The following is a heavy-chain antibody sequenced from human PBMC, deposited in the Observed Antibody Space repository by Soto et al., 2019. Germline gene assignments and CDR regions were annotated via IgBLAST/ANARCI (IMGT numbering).Heavy chain of an antibody. D-gene: IGHD3-10*01. Sequence: SETLSLTCAVYGGSFSGYYWSWIRQPPGKGLEWIGEINHSGGTNYNPSLKSRVNISVDTSKNHFSLKLSSVTAADTAVYYCARGRGVGKQYYYYGMDVWGQGTTVTVSS. CDR3: ARGRGVGKQYYYYGMDV. V-gene: IGHV4-34*01. CDR1: GGSFSGYY. J-gene: IGHJ6*02. CDR2: INHSGGT.